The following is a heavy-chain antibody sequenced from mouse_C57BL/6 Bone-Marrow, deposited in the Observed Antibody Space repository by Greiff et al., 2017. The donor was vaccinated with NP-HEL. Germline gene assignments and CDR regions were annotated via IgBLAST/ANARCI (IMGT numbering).Heavy chain of an antibody. D-gene: IGHD1-2*01. CDR2: IRNKANGYTT. Sequence: EVMLVESGGGLVQPGGSLSLSCAASGFTFTDYYMSWVRQPPVKALEWLGFIRNKANGYTTEYSASVKGRFTISRDNSQSILYLQMNALRAEDSATYYCASSITTADFDYWGQGTTLTVSS. J-gene: IGHJ2*01. CDR1: GFTFTDYY. CDR3: ASSITTADFDY. V-gene: IGHV7-3*01.